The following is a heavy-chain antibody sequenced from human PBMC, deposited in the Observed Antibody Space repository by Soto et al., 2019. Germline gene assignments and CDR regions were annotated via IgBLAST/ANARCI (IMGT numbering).Heavy chain of an antibody. CDR2: IWYDGSNK. D-gene: IGHD4-17*01. CDR1: GFTFSSYG. Sequence: PEGSLRLSCAASGFTFSSYGMHWVRQAPGKGLEWVAVIWYDGSNKYYADSVKGRFTISRDNSKNTLYLQMNSLRAEDTAVYYCARDSHVTTVTYYYFDYWGQGTL. J-gene: IGHJ4*02. V-gene: IGHV3-33*01. CDR3: ARDSHVTTVTYYYFDY.